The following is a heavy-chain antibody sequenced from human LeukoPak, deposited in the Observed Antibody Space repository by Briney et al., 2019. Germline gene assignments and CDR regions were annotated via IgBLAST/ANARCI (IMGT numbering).Heavy chain of an antibody. V-gene: IGHV4-34*01. Sequence: KPSETLSLTCAVYGGSFSGYYWSWIRQPPXXXXEWIGEINHSGSTNYNPSLKSRVTISVDTSKNQFSLKLSSVTAADTAVYYCARSSYYDSSGNDYWGQGTLVTVSS. D-gene: IGHD3-22*01. CDR3: ARSSYYDSSGNDY. J-gene: IGHJ4*02. CDR1: GGSFSGYY. CDR2: INHSGST.